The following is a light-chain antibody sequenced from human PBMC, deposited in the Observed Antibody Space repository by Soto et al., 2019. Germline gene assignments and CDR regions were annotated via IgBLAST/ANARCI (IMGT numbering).Light chain of an antibody. CDR1: QSVSNNY. CDR2: GAS. J-gene: IGKJ1*01. V-gene: IGKV3-20*01. CDR3: QQYGSSPPWT. Sequence: EIVLTQSPDTLSLSPGERGTLSCRASQSVSNNYLAWFQHKPGQAPRLLIYGASSRATGIPDRFSGSGSGTRFTLTISRLEPEDIAVYYCQQYGSSPPWTFGQGTKVEIK.